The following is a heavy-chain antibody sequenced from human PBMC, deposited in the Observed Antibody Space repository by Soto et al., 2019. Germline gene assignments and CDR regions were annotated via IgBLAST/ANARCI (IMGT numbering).Heavy chain of an antibody. Sequence: SETLSLTCAVYGGSFSGYYWSWIRQPPGKGLEWIGEINHSGSTNYNPSLKSRVTISVDTSKNQFSLKLSSVTAADTAVYYCARGSRGYSSSWYDALFWYYYYGMDVWGQGTTVTVSS. CDR1: GGSFSGYY. J-gene: IGHJ6*02. D-gene: IGHD6-13*01. V-gene: IGHV4-34*01. CDR2: INHSGST. CDR3: ARGSRGYSSSWYDALFWYYYYGMDV.